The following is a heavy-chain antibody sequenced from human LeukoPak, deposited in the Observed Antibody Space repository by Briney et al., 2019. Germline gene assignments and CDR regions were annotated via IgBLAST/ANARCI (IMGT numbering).Heavy chain of an antibody. J-gene: IGHJ3*02. V-gene: IGHV4-59*01. CDR3: ARLAGSGSYYPDAFDI. D-gene: IGHD3-10*01. Sequence: PSETLSLTCAVYGGSFSGYYWSWIRQPPGEGLEWIGYIYYSGSTNYNPSLKSRVTISVDTSKNQFSLKLSSVTAADTAVYYCARLAGSGSYYPDAFDIWGQGTMVTVSS. CDR1: GGSFSGYY. CDR2: IYYSGST.